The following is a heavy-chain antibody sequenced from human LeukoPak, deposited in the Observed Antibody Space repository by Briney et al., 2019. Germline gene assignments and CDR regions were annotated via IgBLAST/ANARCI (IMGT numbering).Heavy chain of an antibody. V-gene: IGHV4-30-4*08. J-gene: IGHJ6*02. CDR2: IYYSGST. Sequence: SQTLSLTCTVSGGSISSGDYYWSWIRQPPGKGLEWIGYIYYSGSTYYNPSLKSRVTISVDTSKNQFSLKLSSVTAADTAVYYCAREYGSGSEQTSGMDVWGQGTTVTVSS. CDR3: AREYGSGSEQTSGMDV. CDR1: GGSISSGDYY. D-gene: IGHD3-10*01.